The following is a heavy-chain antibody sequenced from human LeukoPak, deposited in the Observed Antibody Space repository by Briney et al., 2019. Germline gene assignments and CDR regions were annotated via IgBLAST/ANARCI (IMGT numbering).Heavy chain of an antibody. CDR2: ISAGGST. CDR3: AKSRRLNSGYDSPFDY. D-gene: IGHD5-12*01. CDR1: GFTFSSYA. Sequence: GGSLRLSCAASGFTFSSYAMSWVPQGPRKGLVCVSAISAGGSTYYADSVKGRFTISRDNSKNTLYLQMNSLRADDTAVYYCAKSRRLNSGYDSPFDYWGQGTLVTVSS. J-gene: IGHJ4*02. V-gene: IGHV3-23*01.